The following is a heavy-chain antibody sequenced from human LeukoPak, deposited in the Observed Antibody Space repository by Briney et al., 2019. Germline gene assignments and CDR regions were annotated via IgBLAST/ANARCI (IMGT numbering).Heavy chain of an antibody. CDR2: INHSGST. CDR1: GGSFSGYY. V-gene: IGHV4-34*01. J-gene: IGHJ3*02. CDR3: ARGNPGYAFDI. Sequence: PPETLSLTCAVYGGSFSGYYWSWIRQPPGKGLEWIGEINHSGSTNYNPSLKGRVTISVDTSKNQFSLKLNSVTAADTAVYYCARGNPGYAFDIWGQGTMVTVSS.